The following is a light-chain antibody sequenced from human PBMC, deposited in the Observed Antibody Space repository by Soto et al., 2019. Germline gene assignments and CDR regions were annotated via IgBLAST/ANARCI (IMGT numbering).Light chain of an antibody. J-gene: IGKJ2*01. V-gene: IGKV3-15*01. Sequence: EIVMTQSPATLSVSPGERAIVSCRASQSIRDNLAWYQQTPGRPPRLLIYGASIRATGVPARFSGSGSGTEFTLTISSLQSEDFAVYYCQQYDYWPPYTFGSGTRVEIK. CDR2: GAS. CDR1: QSIRDN. CDR3: QQYDYWPPYT.